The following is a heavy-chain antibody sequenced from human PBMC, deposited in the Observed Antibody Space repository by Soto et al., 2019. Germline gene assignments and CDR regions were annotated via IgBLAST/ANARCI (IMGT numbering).Heavy chain of an antibody. D-gene: IGHD6-13*01. CDR2: ISSSGGTK. Sequence: QVQLAESGGGLVKPGGSLRLSCAASGFSFSDYYMTWIRQAPGKGLEWVSYISSSGGTKYHADSVKGRFTISRDNAKNSLYLQMNSLRAEDTAVYYCARGYSSSWTYNWFDPWGQGTLVTVSS. J-gene: IGHJ5*02. V-gene: IGHV3-11*01. CDR3: ARGYSSSWTYNWFDP. CDR1: GFSFSDYY.